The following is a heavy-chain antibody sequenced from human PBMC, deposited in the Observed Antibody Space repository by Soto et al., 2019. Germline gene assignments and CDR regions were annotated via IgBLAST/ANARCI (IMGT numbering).Heavy chain of an antibody. V-gene: IGHV1-18*01. CDR1: GYTFTSYG. CDR3: ARGMWNTAMVEYSDY. CDR2: ISAYNGNT. J-gene: IGHJ4*02. D-gene: IGHD5-18*01. Sequence: ASVKVSCKASGYTFTSYGISWVRQAPGQGLEWMGWISAYNGNTNYAQKLQGRVTMTTDTSTGTAYMELRSLRSDDTAVYYCARGMWNTAMVEYSDYWGQGTLVTVSS.